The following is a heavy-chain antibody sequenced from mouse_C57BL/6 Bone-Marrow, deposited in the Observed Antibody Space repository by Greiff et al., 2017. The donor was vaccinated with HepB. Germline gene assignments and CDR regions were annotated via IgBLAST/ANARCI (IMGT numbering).Heavy chain of an antibody. CDR1: GFTFSDYY. V-gene: IGHV5-12*01. CDR3: ARPSYDYDRGAWFAY. CDR2: ISNGGGST. J-gene: IGHJ3*01. D-gene: IGHD2-4*01. Sequence: EVKLVESGGGLVQPGGSLKLSCAASGFTFSDYYMYWVRQTPEKRLEWVAYISNGGGSTYYPDTVKGRFTISRDNAKNTLYLQMSRLKSEDTAMYYCARPSYDYDRGAWFAYWGQGTLVTVSA.